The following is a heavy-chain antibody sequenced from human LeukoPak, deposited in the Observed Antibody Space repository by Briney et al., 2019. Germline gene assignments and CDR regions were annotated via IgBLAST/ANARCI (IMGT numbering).Heavy chain of an antibody. V-gene: IGHV1-18*01. CDR2: ISAYNGNT. D-gene: IGHD2-21*01. CDR3: ARDSRRSFRDSGRPLDY. CDR1: CYTFTSYG. J-gene: IGHJ4*02. Sequence: GASVKVSCKASCYTFTSYGISWVRQAPGQGLEWMGWISAYNGNTNYAQKLQGRVTMTTDTSTSTAYMELRSLRSDDTAVYYCARDSRRSFRDSGRPLDYWGQGTLVTVSS.